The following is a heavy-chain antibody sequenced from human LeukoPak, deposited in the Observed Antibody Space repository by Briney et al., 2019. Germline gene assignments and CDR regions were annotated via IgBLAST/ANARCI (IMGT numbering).Heavy chain of an antibody. CDR2: IYYSGST. V-gene: IGHV4-31*03. CDR3: ARATRPRNLFDP. CDR1: GGSISSGGYY. Sequence: SQTLSLTCTVSGGSISSGGYYWSWIRQHPGKGLEWIGYIYYSGSTYYNPSLKSRVTISVATSKNQFSLKLSSVTAADTAVYYCARATRPRNLFDPWGQGTLVTVSS. J-gene: IGHJ5*02.